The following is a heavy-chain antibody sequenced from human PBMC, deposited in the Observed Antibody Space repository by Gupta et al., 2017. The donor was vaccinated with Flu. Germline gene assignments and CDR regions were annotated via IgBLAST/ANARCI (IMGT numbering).Heavy chain of an antibody. CDR1: GFTFSGHW. V-gene: IGHV3-74*01. CDR3: ARGVPGPPPAFDY. J-gene: IGHJ4*02. CDR2: LNGDGTIT. Sequence: EVQLVESGGGLVQPGGSLRLSCVASGFTFSGHWMHWVRQAPGKGLVWLSRLNGDGTITNYADSAKGRFAISRDNAKNTLFLQMSNLRVEDTAAYYCARGVPGPPPAFDYWGQGALVTVSS. D-gene: IGHD1-1*01.